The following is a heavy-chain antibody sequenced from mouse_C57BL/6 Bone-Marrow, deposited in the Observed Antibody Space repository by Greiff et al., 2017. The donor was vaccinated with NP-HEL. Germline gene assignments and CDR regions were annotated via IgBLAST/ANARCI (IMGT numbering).Heavy chain of an antibody. CDR1: GYAFSSYW. D-gene: IGHD2-1*01. Sequence: LVESGAELVKPGASVKISCKASGYAFSSYWMNWVKQRPGKGLEWIGQIYPGDGDTNYNGKFKGKATLTADKSSSTAYMQLSSLTSEDSAVYFCAYGNHVIWFAYWGQGTLVTVSA. CDR2: IYPGDGDT. V-gene: IGHV1-80*01. CDR3: AYGNHVIWFAY. J-gene: IGHJ3*01.